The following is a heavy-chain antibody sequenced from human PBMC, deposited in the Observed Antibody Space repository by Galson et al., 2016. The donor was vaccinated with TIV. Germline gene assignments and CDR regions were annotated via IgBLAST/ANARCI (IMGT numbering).Heavy chain of an antibody. CDR3: AKESDWGVAEFDF. CDR2: INPGNGDT. CDR1: GYRFIGYY. Sequence: SVKVSCKASGYRFIGYYIHWVRQAPGRGPEWMGCINPGNGDTKYAQIFQGSVTLTWDTSVSTAYMELTSLRSDDMAVYFCAKESDWGVAEFDFWGQGTPVSVSS. J-gene: IGHJ4*02. V-gene: IGHV1-2*02. D-gene: IGHD2-21*01.